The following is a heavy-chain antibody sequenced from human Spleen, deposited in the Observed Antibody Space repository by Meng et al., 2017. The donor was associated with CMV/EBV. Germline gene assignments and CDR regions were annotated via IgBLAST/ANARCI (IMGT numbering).Heavy chain of an antibody. V-gene: IGHV4-34*01. CDR3: ARRIVPVVYGW. CDR1: GFNFSDYS. D-gene: IGHD2-8*01. Sequence: ESLKISCTPYGFNFSDYSLHWVRQAPGKGLEWIGEINDSGSTYYNPSLKSRVTISVDTSKNQFSLKLSSVTAADTAVYYCARRIVPVVYGWWGQGTLVTVSS. CDR2: INDSGST. J-gene: IGHJ4*02.